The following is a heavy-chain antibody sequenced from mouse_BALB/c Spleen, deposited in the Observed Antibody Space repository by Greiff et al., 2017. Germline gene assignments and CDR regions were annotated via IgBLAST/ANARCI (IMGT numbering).Heavy chain of an antibody. V-gene: IGHV5-17*02. Sequence: EVKLVESGGGLVQPGGSRKLSCAASGFTFSSFGMHWVRQAPEKGLEWVAYISSGSSTIYYADTVKGRFTISRDNPKNTLFLQMTSLRSEDTAMYYCASDGAMDYWGQGTSVTVSS. J-gene: IGHJ4*01. CDR3: ASDGAMDY. CDR2: ISSGSSTI. CDR1: GFTFSSFG. D-gene: IGHD2-3*01.